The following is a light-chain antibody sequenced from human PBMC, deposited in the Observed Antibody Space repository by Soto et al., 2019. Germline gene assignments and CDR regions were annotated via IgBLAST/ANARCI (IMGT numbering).Light chain of an antibody. CDR3: SSYTSSSTPYV. Sequence: QSVLTQPASVSGSPGQSITISCTGTSSDVGGYNYVSWYQQHPGKAPKLMIYDVSIRPSGVSNRFSGSKSGNTASLTISGFQAEDEADYYCSSYTSSSTPYVFGTGTKVTVL. CDR2: DVS. V-gene: IGLV2-14*01. J-gene: IGLJ1*01. CDR1: SSDVGGYNY.